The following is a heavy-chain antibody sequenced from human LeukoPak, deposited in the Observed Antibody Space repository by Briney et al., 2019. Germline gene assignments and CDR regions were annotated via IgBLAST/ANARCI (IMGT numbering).Heavy chain of an antibody. D-gene: IGHD6-13*01. CDR2: IYTSGST. CDR3: ASAGGSSWNPYYYYYYMDV. CDR1: GGSISSYY. J-gene: IGHJ6*03. Sequence: PSETLSLTCTVSGGSISSYYWSWIRPPPGKGLEWIGYIYTSGSTNYNPSLKSRVTISVDTSKNQFSLKLSSVTAADTAVYYCASAGGSSWNPYYYYYYMDVWGKGTTVTVSS. V-gene: IGHV4-4*09.